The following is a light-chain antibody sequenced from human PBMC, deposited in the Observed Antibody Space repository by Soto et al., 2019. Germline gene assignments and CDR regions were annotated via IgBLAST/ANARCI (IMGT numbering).Light chain of an antibody. V-gene: IGKV3-11*01. CDR2: DSS. J-gene: IGKJ4*01. CDR1: QSVSSY. Sequence: ELGMPPSRASLSGSEGPTAAGSGRASQSVSSYLAWYQQKPGQAPRLLIYDSSTRATGIPARFSGSGSGTDFTLTISSLEPEDFAVYDCQRRSNWPPGVTFGGGTKVDIK. CDR3: QRRSNWPPGVT.